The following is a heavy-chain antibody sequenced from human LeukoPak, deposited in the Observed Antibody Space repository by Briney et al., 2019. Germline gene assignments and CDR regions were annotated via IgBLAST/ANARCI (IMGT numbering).Heavy chain of an antibody. Sequence: PSETLSLTCTVSGGSISSGSYYWTWIRQPAGKGLEYIGRIYTSGSTNYNPSLKSRVTISVDTSKNQFSLKLSSVTAADTAVYYCARRAQSDYVWGSYRFQHYYMDVWGKGTTVTISS. CDR1: GGSISSGSYY. V-gene: IGHV4-61*02. CDR3: ARRAQSDYVWGSYRFQHYYMDV. J-gene: IGHJ6*03. CDR2: IYTSGST. D-gene: IGHD3-16*02.